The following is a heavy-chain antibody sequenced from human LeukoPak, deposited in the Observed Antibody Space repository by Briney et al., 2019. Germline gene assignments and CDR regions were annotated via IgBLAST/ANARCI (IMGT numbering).Heavy chain of an antibody. CDR3: ARDLYYDSSGYLNY. CDR2: ISSSGSNI. D-gene: IGHD3-22*01. Sequence: GGSLRLSCAASGFTFSSYNINWVRQAAGKGLEWVSYISSSGSNIYYADSVKGRFTISRDNAKNSLYLQMNSLRAEDTAVYYCARDLYYDSSGYLNYWGQGTLVTVSS. CDR1: GFTFSSYN. J-gene: IGHJ4*02. V-gene: IGHV3-48*04.